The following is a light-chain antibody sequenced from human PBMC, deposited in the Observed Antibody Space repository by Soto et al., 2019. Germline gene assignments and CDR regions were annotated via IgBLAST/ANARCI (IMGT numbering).Light chain of an antibody. J-gene: IGKJ2*01. V-gene: IGKV3-20*01. CDR1: QSVSSSY. CDR2: GAS. CDR3: QQYGSSLYT. Sequence: EIVLTQSPGTLSLSPGERATLSCRASQSVSSSYLAWYQQKPGQAPRLLIYGASSRATGIPDRFSGSGSGTDFTLTISRLEPEDFAVYDCQQYGSSLYTFGQGTKREIK.